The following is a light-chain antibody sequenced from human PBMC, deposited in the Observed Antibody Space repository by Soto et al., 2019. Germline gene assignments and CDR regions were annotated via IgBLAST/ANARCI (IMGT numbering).Light chain of an antibody. CDR2: GAS. V-gene: IGKV3-20*01. CDR3: QQYGNSPWT. Sequence: EIVLTQSPGTLSLSPGERATLSCRASQSVSSNYLAWCQQKPGQAPRLLIYGASSRATGIPDRFSGSGSGTEFTLTISRLEPEDFALYYCQQYGNSPWTFGQGTKVEIK. J-gene: IGKJ1*01. CDR1: QSVSSNY.